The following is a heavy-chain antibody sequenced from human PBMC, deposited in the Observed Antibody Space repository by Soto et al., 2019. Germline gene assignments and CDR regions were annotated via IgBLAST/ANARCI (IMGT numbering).Heavy chain of an antibody. D-gene: IGHD1-7*01. V-gene: IGHV1-18*01. CDR3: ARASRDYWNYMMY. CDR2: VSAYNGNT. J-gene: IGHJ4*02. CDR1: GYTFSNDA. Sequence: QDQLVQSGAEVKKPGASVKVSCKASGYTFSNDAITWVRQAPGQGLEWMGWVSAYNGNTNYAQKFKGRVTMTTDTATSTAYMEIRSLRYDDTAVYFCARASRDYWNYMMYWGQGTLVTVSS.